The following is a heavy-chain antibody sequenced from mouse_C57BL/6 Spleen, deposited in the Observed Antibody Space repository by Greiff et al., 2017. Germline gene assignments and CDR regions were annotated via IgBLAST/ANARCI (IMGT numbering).Heavy chain of an antibody. Sequence: VQLQESGAELVPPWASVPPCLPSSFSTFTYYTIHLVKQRSGQGLEWIGWFYPGSGSIKYNEKFKDKATLTADKSSSTVYMELSRLTSEDSAVYFCARHERRISFMDYWGQGTSVTVSS. V-gene: IGHV1-62-2*01. CDR2: FYPGSGSI. CDR1: FSTFTYYT. J-gene: IGHJ4*01. CDR3: ARHERRISFMDY.